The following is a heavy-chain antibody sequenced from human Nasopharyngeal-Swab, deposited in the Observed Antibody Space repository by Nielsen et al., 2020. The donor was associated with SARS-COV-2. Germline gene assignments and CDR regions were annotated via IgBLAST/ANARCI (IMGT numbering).Heavy chain of an antibody. D-gene: IGHD2-15*01. CDR2: ISGGTGGT. J-gene: IGHJ4*02. V-gene: IGHV3-23*01. CDR1: GFTFSSYA. CDR3: AKDYIRRGSN. Sequence: GGSLRLSCAASGFTFSSYAVSWVRQAPGKGLEWVSAISGGTGGTFYADSVKGRFTISRDNSKNTLFLQMNSLRAEDTAVYYCAKDYIRRGSNWGQGTLVTVSS.